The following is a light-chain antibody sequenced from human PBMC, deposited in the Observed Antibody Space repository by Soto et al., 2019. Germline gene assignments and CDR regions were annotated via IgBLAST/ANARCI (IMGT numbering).Light chain of an antibody. CDR1: QSISSY. CDR2: AAS. J-gene: IGKJ5*01. V-gene: IGKV1-39*01. CDR3: QQSYSTPPA. Sequence: DVQMAHSPSSLAGSVGDRVTITCRASQSISSYLNWYQQKPGKAPKLLIYAASSLQSGVPSRFSGSGSGTDFTLTISSLQPEDFATYYCQQSYSTPPAFGQGTRLE.